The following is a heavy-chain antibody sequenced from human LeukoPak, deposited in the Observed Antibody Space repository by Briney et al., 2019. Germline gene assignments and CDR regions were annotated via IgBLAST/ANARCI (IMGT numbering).Heavy chain of an antibody. V-gene: IGHV4-4*02. Sequence: PSETLSLTCTGSGDSLSSRHWWTCVRQSPRERLEWIGEIFHTEITTSNPSLKSRIAISVDKSKNQFSLTLSSVTAADTAIYYCARDVRYFDYWGQGTLVTVS. CDR1: GDSLSSRHW. CDR3: ARDVRYFDY. J-gene: IGHJ4*02. CDR2: IFHTEIT.